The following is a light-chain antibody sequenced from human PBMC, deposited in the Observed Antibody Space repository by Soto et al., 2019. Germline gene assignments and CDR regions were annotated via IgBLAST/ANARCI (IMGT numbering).Light chain of an antibody. CDR2: DVS. J-gene: IGKJ4*01. Sequence: EIVLTQSPATLSLSPRARATLSCRASQSVGNFVTWYQQKPGQAARLLIADVSKRATGIPARFSGSGSGTDFTLSIMKLAPEDFAVYYCQHRANGPPSVTFGGGT. V-gene: IGKV3-11*01. CDR1: QSVGNF. CDR3: QHRANGPPSVT.